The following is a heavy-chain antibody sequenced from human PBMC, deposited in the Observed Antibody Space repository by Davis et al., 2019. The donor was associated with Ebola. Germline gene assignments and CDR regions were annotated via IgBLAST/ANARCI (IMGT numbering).Heavy chain of an antibody. CDR1: GFTFSGSA. CDR2: IRSKANSYAT. V-gene: IGHV3-73*01. J-gene: IGHJ4*02. D-gene: IGHD4-17*01. Sequence: GESLKISCAASGFTFSGSAMHWVRQASGKGLEWVGRIRSKANSYATAYAASAKGRFTISRDDSKNTAYLQMNSLRAEDTAVYYCAKDKGYGVPFDYWGQGTLVTVSS. CDR3: AKDKGYGVPFDY.